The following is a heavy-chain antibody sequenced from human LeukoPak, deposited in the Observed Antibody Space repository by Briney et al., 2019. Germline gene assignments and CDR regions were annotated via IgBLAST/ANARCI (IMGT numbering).Heavy chain of an antibody. CDR3: ARDKYHQPAPNYADY. CDR2: ISSSSSTI. J-gene: IGHJ4*02. D-gene: IGHD1-7*01. V-gene: IGHV3-48*01. CDR1: GFTFSSYS. Sequence: PGGSLRLSCAASGFTFSSYSMNWVRQAPGKGLEWVSYISSSSSTIYYADSVKGRFTISRDNAKNSLYLQMNSLRAEDTAVYYCARDKYHQPAPNYADYWGQGTLVTVSS.